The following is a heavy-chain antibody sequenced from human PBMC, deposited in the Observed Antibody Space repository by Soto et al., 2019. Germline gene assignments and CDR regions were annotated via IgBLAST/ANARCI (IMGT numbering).Heavy chain of an antibody. CDR3: ARDKGIAAADLDY. D-gene: IGHD6-13*01. CDR2: IYHSGST. Sequence: PSETLSLTCAVSGYSISSGYYWGWIRQPPGKGLEWIGSIYHSGSTYYNPSLKSRVTISVDTSKNQFSLKLSSVTAADTAVYYCARDKGIAAADLDYWGQGXLVTVYS. CDR1: GYSISSGYY. V-gene: IGHV4-38-2*02. J-gene: IGHJ4*02.